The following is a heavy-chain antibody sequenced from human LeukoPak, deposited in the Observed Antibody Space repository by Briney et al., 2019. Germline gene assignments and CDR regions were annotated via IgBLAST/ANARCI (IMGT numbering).Heavy chain of an antibody. Sequence: SETLSLTCAVYGGSFSGYYWSWIRQPPGKGLEWIGYIYYSGSTNYNPSLKSRVTISVDTSKNQFSLKLSSVTAADTAVYYCARTAMVRGVMLFDYWGQGTLVTVSS. D-gene: IGHD3-10*01. J-gene: IGHJ4*02. V-gene: IGHV4-59*01. CDR1: GGSFSGYY. CDR2: IYYSGST. CDR3: ARTAMVRGVMLFDY.